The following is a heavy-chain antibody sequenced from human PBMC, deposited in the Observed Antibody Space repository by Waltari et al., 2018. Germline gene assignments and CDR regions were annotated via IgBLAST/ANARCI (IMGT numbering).Heavy chain of an antibody. D-gene: IGHD3-3*01. V-gene: IGHV3-30*18. J-gene: IGHJ5*02. Sequence: QVQLVESGGGVVQPGRSLRLSCDASGFTFRPYGMHWVRQAPGKGLEWVAVISYDGGNDYYADSVKGRFTISRDNDNNTLYLQINSLRPEDAAMYYCAKGGLWSGYYPVSNWFDPWGQGTLVTVSS. CDR1: GFTFRPYG. CDR3: AKGGLWSGYYPVSNWFDP. CDR2: ISYDGGND.